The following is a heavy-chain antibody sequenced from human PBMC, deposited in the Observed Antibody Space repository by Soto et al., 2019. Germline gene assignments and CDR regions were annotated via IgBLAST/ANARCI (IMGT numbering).Heavy chain of an antibody. CDR2: INTDWTIT. D-gene: IGHD3-16*01. J-gene: IGHJ6*01. V-gene: IGHV3-74*01. Sequence: WWSXRLSCASSGFTFINYCIHWFRHAPGKGLVWVSRINTDWTITHYAASVKGRFTISRDNAKNTLYLQMNSLRAEDTAVFYCERGKSNRTGGRMEVWGQGTTV. CDR1: GFTFINYC. CDR3: ERGKSNRTGGRMEV.